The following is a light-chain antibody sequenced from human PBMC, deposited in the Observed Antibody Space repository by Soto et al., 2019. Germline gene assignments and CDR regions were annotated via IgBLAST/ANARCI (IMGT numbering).Light chain of an antibody. J-gene: IGKJ2*01. CDR2: GAS. CDR3: QQYNNWPPFMYT. CDR1: QTIFTN. V-gene: IGKV3-15*01. Sequence: PGERATLSCRASQTIFTNLAWYQQKAGQAPRLLIYGASTRATGIPARFSGSGSGTEFTLTISSLQSVDFAVYYCQQYNNWPPFMYTFGQGTKVDIK.